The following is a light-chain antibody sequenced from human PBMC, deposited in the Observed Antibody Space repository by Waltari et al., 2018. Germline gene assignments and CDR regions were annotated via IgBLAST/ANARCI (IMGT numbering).Light chain of an antibody. V-gene: IGKV1-33*01. CDR3: QQFDNLVYT. CDR2: DAS. CDR1: HDNSNY. J-gene: IGKJ2*01. Sequence: DIQMTQSPSSLSASVGDRVTITCQASHDNSNYLNWYQQKPGKAPKLLIYDASNLETGAPSRFSGSGSGTDFSFTISSLQPEDIATYYCQQFDNLVYTFGQGTKLEIK.